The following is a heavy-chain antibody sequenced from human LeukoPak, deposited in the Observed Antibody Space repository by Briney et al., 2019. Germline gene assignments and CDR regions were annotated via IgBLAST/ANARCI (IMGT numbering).Heavy chain of an antibody. CDR2: ISYDANKK. D-gene: IGHD2-2*01. Sequence: GRSLRLSRAASGVTFSNYAIHWVRQTPGRGLEWVAVISYDANKKYYADSAKGRFTISRDNANNTLDLQINSLRAEDTAVYYCAKCGSLSPAAAITYWGQATLVTVSS. CDR1: GVTFSNYA. J-gene: IGHJ4*02. V-gene: IGHV3-30*18. CDR3: AKCGSLSPAAAITY.